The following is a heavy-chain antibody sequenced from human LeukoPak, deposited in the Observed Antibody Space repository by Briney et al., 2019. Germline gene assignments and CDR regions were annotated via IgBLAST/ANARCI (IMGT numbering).Heavy chain of an antibody. CDR1: GFTFSSFS. Sequence: GGSLRLSCAASGFTFSSFSMNWVRQAPGKGLGWVSHISSSSSTVYYADSVKGRFTISRDNAKNSLYLQMNSLRDEDTAVYYCARDLISGDYTFDYWGHGTLVTVSS. V-gene: IGHV3-48*02. D-gene: IGHD1-26*01. J-gene: IGHJ4*01. CDR3: ARDLISGDYTFDY. CDR2: ISSSSSTV.